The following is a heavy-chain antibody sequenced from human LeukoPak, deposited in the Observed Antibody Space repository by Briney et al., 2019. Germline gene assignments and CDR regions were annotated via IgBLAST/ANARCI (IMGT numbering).Heavy chain of an antibody. V-gene: IGHV3-48*03. CDR1: GFTFSSYE. D-gene: IGHD4-17*01. Sequence: PGGSLRLSCAASGFTFSSYEMNWVRQAPGKGLEWVSYISSSGSTIYYADSVKGRFTISRDNAKNSLYLQMNSLRAEDTAVYFCARDASYGDYPPDYFDYWGQGTLVTVSS. CDR3: ARDASYGDYPPDYFDY. CDR2: ISSSGSTI. J-gene: IGHJ4*02.